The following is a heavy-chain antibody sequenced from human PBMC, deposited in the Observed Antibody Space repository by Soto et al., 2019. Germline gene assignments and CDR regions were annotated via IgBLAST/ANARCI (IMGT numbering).Heavy chain of an antibody. D-gene: IGHD3-16*02. CDR2: INHSGST. J-gene: IGHJ4*02. V-gene: IGHV4-34*01. Sequence: SETLSLTCAVYGGSFSGYYWSWIRQPPGKGLEWIGEINHSGSTNYNPSLKSRVTISVDTSKNQFSLKLSSVTAADTAVYYCARDGMITFGGVIDPDYWGQGTLVTVSS. CDR3: ARDGMITFGGVIDPDY. CDR1: GGSFSGYY.